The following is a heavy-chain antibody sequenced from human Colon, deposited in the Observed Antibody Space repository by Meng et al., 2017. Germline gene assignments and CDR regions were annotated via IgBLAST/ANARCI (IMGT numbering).Heavy chain of an antibody. V-gene: IGHV1-2*06. J-gene: IGHJ4*02. D-gene: IGHD1-26*01. Sequence: QVPLVQSGAEVKKPGASVKVSCKASGYTFTDYHMHWVRQAPGQGLEWMGRIDPNSGGTNYAQKFQGRVTMTRDTSITTAYMELSRLRSDDTAVYYCARVLFSGSYPSGYWGQGTLVTVSS. CDR3: ARVLFSGSYPSGY. CDR2: IDPNSGGT. CDR1: GYTFTDYH.